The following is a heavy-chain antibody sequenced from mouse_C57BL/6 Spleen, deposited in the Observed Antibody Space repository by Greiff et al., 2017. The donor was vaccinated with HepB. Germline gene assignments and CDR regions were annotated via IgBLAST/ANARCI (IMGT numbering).Heavy chain of an antibody. J-gene: IGHJ2*01. Sequence: VQLQQPGAELVKPGASVKMSCKASGYTFTSYWITWVKQRPGQGLEWIGDIYPGSGSTNYNEKFKSKATLTVDTSSSTAYMQLSSLTSEDSAVYYCAREGLRRGRYFDYWGQGTTLTVSS. CDR3: AREGLRRGRYFDY. V-gene: IGHV1-55*01. CDR1: GYTFTSYW. D-gene: IGHD2-4*01. CDR2: IYPGSGST.